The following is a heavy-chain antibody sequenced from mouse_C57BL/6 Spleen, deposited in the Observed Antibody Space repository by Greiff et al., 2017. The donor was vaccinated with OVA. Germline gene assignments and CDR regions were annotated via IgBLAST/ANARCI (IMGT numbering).Heavy chain of an antibody. V-gene: IGHV1-55*01. CDR3: ARRDDGSSSLAY. Sequence: QVQLQQPGAELVKPGASVKISCKASGYTFTSSWITWVKQRPGQGLEWIGDIYPGSGSTNYNEKFKSKATLTVDTSSSTAYMQLSSLTSEDSAVYYGARRDDGSSSLAYWGQGTLVTVSA. D-gene: IGHD1-1*01. J-gene: IGHJ3*01. CDR2: IYPGSGST. CDR1: GYTFTSSW.